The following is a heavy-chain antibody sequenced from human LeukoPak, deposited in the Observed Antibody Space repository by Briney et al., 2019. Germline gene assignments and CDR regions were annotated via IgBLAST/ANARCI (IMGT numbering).Heavy chain of an antibody. J-gene: IGHJ3*02. CDR2: IYYSGST. V-gene: IGHV4-59*08. D-gene: IGHD3-10*01. CDR3: ATTMVRGVKYAFDI. CDR1: GGSISSYY. Sequence: SETLSLTCTVSGGSISSYYWSWIRQPPGKGLEWIGYIYYSGSTNYNPSLKSRVTISVDTSKKHFSLKLSSVTAADTAVYYCATTMVRGVKYAFDIWGQGTMVTVSS.